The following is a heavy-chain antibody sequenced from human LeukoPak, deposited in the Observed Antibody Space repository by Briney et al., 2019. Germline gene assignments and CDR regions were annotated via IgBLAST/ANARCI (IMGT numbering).Heavy chain of an antibody. V-gene: IGHV3-30*03. D-gene: IGHD3-22*01. CDR2: ISYDENNK. Sequence: PGGSLSLSCALSRFSLSIYGTHWVREAPRKGGEWVAVISYDENNKYYAHSVKDRFTIPRDNSKNTLSLQMHSLRAEDRCVYSCASASGLHSYGSGYYCPIDTWGQGTLVTVS. CDR1: RFSLSIYG. J-gene: IGHJ5*02. CDR3: ASASGLHSYGSGYYCPIDT.